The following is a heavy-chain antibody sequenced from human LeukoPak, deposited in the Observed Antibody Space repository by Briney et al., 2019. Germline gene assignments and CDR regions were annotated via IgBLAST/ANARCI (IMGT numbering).Heavy chain of an antibody. CDR2: IIPIFGTA. CDR1: GGTFSSYA. D-gene: IGHD1-1*01. V-gene: IGHV1-69*05. CDR3: ARGQLSYYYYMDV. Sequence: GASVKVSCKASGGTFSSYAISWVRQAPGQGLEWMGGIIPIFGTANCAQKFQGRVTITTDESTSTAYMELSSLRSEDTAVYYCARGQLSYYYYMDVWGKGTTVTVSS. J-gene: IGHJ6*03.